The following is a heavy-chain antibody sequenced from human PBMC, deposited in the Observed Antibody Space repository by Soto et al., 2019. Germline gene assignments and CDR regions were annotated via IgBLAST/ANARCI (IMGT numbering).Heavy chain of an antibody. Sequence: SETLSLTCTVSGGSISSSSYYWGWIRQPPGKGLEWIGSIYYSGSTYYNPSLKSRVTISVDTSKNQFSLKLSSVTAADTAVYYCASLGLRSSSLTGEFDYWGQGTLVTVSS. D-gene: IGHD6-13*01. CDR2: IYYSGST. CDR1: GGSISSSSYY. V-gene: IGHV4-39*01. J-gene: IGHJ4*02. CDR3: ASLGLRSSSLTGEFDY.